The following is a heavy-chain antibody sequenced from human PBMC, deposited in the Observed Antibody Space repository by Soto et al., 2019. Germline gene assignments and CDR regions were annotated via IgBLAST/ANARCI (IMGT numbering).Heavy chain of an antibody. V-gene: IGHV1-3*01. CDR2: INAGNGNT. CDR3: ASPYSSGWYGQDHHYYYYYGMDV. Sequence: ASVKVSCQASGYTFTSYAMHWVRQAPGQRLEWMGWINAGNGNTKYSQKFQGRVTITRDTSASTAYMELSSLRSEDTAVYYCASPYSSGWYGQDHHYYYYYGMDVWGQGTTVTAP. CDR1: GYTFTSYA. D-gene: IGHD6-19*01. J-gene: IGHJ6*02.